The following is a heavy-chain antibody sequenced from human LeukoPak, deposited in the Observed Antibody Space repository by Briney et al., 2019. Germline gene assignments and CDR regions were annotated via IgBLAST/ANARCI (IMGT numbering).Heavy chain of an antibody. V-gene: IGHV3-23*01. J-gene: IGHJ6*03. D-gene: IGHD2-15*01. CDR2: ISGSGGST. CDR3: ARAAVVVVAATISYYYYYMDV. Sequence: GGSLRLSCAASGFTVSSNYMSWVRQAPGKGLEWVSAISGSGGSTYYADSVKGRFTISRDNSKNTLYLQMNSLRAEDTAVYYCARAAVVVVAATISYYYYYMDVWGKGTTVTVSS. CDR1: GFTVSSNY.